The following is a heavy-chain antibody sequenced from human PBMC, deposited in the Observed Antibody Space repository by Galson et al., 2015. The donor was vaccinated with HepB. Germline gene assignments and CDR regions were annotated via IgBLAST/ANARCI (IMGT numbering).Heavy chain of an antibody. Sequence: SLRLSCAASGFTFDDYGMSWVRQAPGKGLEWVSGINWNGGSTGYADSVKGRFTISRDNAKNSLYLQMNSLRAEDTALYYCARDEWSGVRGSKSMDVWGQGTTVTVSS. V-gene: IGHV3-20*04. D-gene: IGHD3-10*01. CDR3: ARDEWSGVRGSKSMDV. J-gene: IGHJ6*02. CDR1: GFTFDDYG. CDR2: INWNGGST.